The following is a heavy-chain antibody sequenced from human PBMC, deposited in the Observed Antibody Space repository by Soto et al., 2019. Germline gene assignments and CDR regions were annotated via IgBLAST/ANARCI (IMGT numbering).Heavy chain of an antibody. CDR2: IYYSGST. CDR1: GFTISSSSYC. D-gene: IGHD3-3*01. V-gene: IGHV4-39*01. CDR3: ARQGPYYDFWSGYFGWFDP. J-gene: IGHJ5*02. Sequence: WVTMSLTCTVSGFTISSSSYCWVRKSKPPGKGLGWSGSIYYSGSTYYNPSLKSRVTISVDTSKNQLSLKLSSVTAADTAVYYCARQGPYYDFWSGYFGWFDPWGQGTLVTVSS.